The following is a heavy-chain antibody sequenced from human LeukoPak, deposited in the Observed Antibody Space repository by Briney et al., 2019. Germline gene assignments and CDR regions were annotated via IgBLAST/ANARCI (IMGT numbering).Heavy chain of an antibody. CDR1: GGSISSSSYY. J-gene: IGHJ4*02. CDR3: ARNIRSRDGYRFDY. D-gene: IGHD5-24*01. V-gene: IGHV4-39*07. Sequence: SETLSLTCTVSGGSISSSSYYWGWIRQPPGKGLEWIGSIYYSGSTYYNPSLKSRVTISVDTSKNQFSLKLSSVAAADTAVYYCARNIRSRDGYRFDYWGQGTLVTVSS. CDR2: IYYSGST.